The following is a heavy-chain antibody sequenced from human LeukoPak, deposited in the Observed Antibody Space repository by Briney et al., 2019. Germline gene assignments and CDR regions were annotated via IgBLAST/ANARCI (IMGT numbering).Heavy chain of an antibody. CDR1: GFTVSSNY. D-gene: IGHD3-22*01. J-gene: IGHJ4*02. CDR2: IYSGGST. V-gene: IGHV3-53*01. CDR3: ASHIGWYYDSSGYYWDY. Sequence: GGSLRPSCAASGFTVSSNYMSWVRQAPGKGLEWVSVIYSGGSTYYADSVKGRFTISRDNSKNTLYLQMNSLRAEDTAVYYCASHIGWYYDSSGYYWDYWGQGTLVTVSS.